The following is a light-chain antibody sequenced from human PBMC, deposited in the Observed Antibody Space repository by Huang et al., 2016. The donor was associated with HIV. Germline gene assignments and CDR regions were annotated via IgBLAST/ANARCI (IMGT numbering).Light chain of an antibody. Sequence: DIQMTQSPSSLYASVGDRVTITCRSSQSISNSLNWYQQKPGKAPNLLIYAASTLQSGVPSRFSGSGSGTHFTLNISSPQPEDFATFYCQQSFSSHVTFGPGT. CDR2: AAS. CDR1: QSISNS. J-gene: IGKJ3*01. V-gene: IGKV1-39*01. CDR3: QQSFSSHVT.